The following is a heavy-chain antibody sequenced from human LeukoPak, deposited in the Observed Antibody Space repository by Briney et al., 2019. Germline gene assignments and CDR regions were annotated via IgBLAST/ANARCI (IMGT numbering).Heavy chain of an antibody. J-gene: IGHJ4*02. D-gene: IGHD6-13*01. Sequence: ASVRLSCKASGYTFTSYYMHWVRQAPGQGLEWVSVVNASGGSTSYAQKLQGRVTMTRDMSKSTVYMELSSLRAEDTAVYYCASARRSRSWYQEAFDSWGQGTLVTVSS. V-gene: IGHV1-46*04. CDR3: ASARRSRSWYQEAFDS. CDR2: VNASGGST. CDR1: GYTFTSYY.